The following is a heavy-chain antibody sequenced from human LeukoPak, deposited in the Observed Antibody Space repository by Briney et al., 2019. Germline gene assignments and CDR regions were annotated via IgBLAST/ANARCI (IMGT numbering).Heavy chain of an antibody. J-gene: IGHJ4*02. CDR2: ITPNSGDT. CDR1: GYTFTGYY. V-gene: IGHV1-2*06. CDR3: ARDRVGAINPDY. Sequence: GASVKVSCKASGYTFTGYYIHWMRQAPGQGLERMGRITPNSGDTNYAQKFQGRVTMTRDTSISTAYMELSSLTSDDTAVYYCARDRVGAINPDYWGQGTLVTVSS. D-gene: IGHD3-16*01.